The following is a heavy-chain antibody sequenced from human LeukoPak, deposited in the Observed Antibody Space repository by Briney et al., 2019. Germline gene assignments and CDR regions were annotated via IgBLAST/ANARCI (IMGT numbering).Heavy chain of an antibody. J-gene: IGHJ4*02. D-gene: IGHD3-22*01. CDR1: GFTFSSYG. CDR2: ILYDGSNK. V-gene: IGHV3-30*02. Sequence: GGSLRLSCAASGFTFSSYGMHWVRQAPGKGLEWVAFILYDGSNKYYADSVKGRFTISRDNAKSSLYLQMNSLRAEDTAVYYCARVPYDSSGYLWIWGQGTLVTVSS. CDR3: ARVPYDSSGYLWI.